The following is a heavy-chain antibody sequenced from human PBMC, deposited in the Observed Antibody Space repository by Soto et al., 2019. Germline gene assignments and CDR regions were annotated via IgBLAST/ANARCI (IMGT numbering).Heavy chain of an antibody. CDR2: IWYDGSYT. J-gene: IGHJ3*01. Sequence: QVHLAESGGGVVQPGTSLRLSCAASGFPFDRYAIHWVRQASGKGLEWVAAIWYDGSYTYYGESVKGRFLISRDNSKNTVFLEMNSLRAEDAAVYFCAKGRIAVAAGAFDSWGPGTRVIVSS. CDR1: GFPFDRYA. D-gene: IGHD6-19*01. V-gene: IGHV3-33*03. CDR3: AKGRIAVAAGAFDS.